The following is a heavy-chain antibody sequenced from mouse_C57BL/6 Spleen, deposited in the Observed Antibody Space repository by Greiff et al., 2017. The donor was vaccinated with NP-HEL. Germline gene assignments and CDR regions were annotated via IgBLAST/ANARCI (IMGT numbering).Heavy chain of an antibody. CDR3: AREGTYYDYDVYFDV. Sequence: EVKVEESGGGLVKPGGSLKLSCAASGFTFSDYGMHWVRQAPEKGLEWVAYISSGSSTIYYADTVKGRFTISRDNAKNTLFLQMTSLRSEDTAMYYCAREGTYYDYDVYFDVWGTGTTVTVSS. J-gene: IGHJ1*03. CDR1: GFTFSDYG. CDR2: ISSGSSTI. V-gene: IGHV5-17*01. D-gene: IGHD2-4*01.